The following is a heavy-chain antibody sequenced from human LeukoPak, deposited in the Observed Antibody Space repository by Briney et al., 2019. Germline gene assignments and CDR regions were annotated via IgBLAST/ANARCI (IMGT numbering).Heavy chain of an antibody. CDR2: ISYDGSNK. CDR3: ARDPFPSYGSGSYFDY. D-gene: IGHD3-10*01. V-gene: IGHV3-30-3*01. Sequence: GGSLRLSCAASGFTFDDYAMHWVRQAPGKGLEWVAVISYDGSNKYYADSVKGRFTISRDNSKNTLYLQMNSLRAEDTAVYYCARDPFPSYGSGSYFDYWGQGTLVTVSS. J-gene: IGHJ4*02. CDR1: GFTFDDYA.